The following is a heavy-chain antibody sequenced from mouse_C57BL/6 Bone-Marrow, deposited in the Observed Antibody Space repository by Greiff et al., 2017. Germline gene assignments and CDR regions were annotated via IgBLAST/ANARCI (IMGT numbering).Heavy chain of an antibody. CDR1: GYTFPSYW. Sequence: QVQLQQPGAELVRPGSSVKLSCKASGYTFPSYWMHWVKQRPIQGLEWIGNIDPSDSETHYNQKFKDKATLTVDKSSSTAYMQLSSLTSEDSAVYYCAREDSSGYSFAYWGQGTLVTVSA. CDR3: AREDSSGYSFAY. CDR2: IDPSDSET. V-gene: IGHV1-52*01. D-gene: IGHD3-2*02. J-gene: IGHJ3*01.